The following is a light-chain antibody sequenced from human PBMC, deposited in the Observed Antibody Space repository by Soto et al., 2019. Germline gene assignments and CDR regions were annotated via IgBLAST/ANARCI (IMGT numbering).Light chain of an antibody. J-gene: IGKJ4*01. V-gene: IGKV3-11*01. CDR2: DAS. Sequence: EIVLTQSPATLSLSPGERATLSCRASQSVSSYLAWYQQKPGQAPRLLIYDASNRATGIPARFSGSGSGTDFTLTISSLEPEAFAVYYCQQRSNWPPATVGGGTKVEIK. CDR3: QQRSNWPPAT. CDR1: QSVSSY.